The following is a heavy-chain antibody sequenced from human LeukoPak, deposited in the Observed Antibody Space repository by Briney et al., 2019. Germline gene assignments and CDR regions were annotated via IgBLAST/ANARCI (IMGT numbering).Heavy chain of an antibody. D-gene: IGHD3-22*01. V-gene: IGHV1-69*01. CDR1: GGSFTFTSHA. CDR2: LIPIYGSA. CDR3: AGFFYDNSGDAFDI. J-gene: IGHJ3*02. Sequence: SVQVSCKASGGSFTFTSHAILCPRPAPGQGLEWMGGLIPIYGSANYAQKFQGRVTITSDESTRTLYMELRSLRPEDSAVYYCAGFFYDNSGDAFDIWGQGTMVTVSS.